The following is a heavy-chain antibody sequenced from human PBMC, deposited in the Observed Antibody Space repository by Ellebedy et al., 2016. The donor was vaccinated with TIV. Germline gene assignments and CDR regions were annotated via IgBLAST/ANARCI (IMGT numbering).Heavy chain of an antibody. CDR3: GRDANAYDLLTGHDY. CDR2: IWYDGSNE. Sequence: GESLKISCEASGFTFSSHDMYWVRQAPGKGLEWVAVIWYDGSNEFYADSVKGRFTISRDNSKNMVYLQMSSLRPEDTAVYYCGRDANAYDLLTGHDYWGQGTLVTVSS. D-gene: IGHD3-9*01. CDR1: GFTFSSHD. J-gene: IGHJ4*02. V-gene: IGHV3-33*08.